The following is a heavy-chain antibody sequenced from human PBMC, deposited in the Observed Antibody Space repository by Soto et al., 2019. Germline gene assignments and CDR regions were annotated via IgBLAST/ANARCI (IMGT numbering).Heavy chain of an antibody. CDR3: AREHIGCGGDCLDY. D-gene: IGHD2-21*01. CDR1: GFTFSNYE. V-gene: IGHV3-48*03. J-gene: IGHJ4*02. Sequence: GSLRLSCAVSGFTFSNYEWNWVRQAPGKGLEWISYIDTSGDAMFYADSVKGRFAVSRDNTMNSLYLQMNSLRAEDTAAYYCAREHIGCGGDCLDYWGQGNLVTVSS. CDR2: IDTSGDAM.